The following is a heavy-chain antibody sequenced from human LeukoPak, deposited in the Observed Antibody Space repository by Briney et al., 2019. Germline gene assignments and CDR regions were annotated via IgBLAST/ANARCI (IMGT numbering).Heavy chain of an antibody. Sequence: GSVKVSCKASGYTFTGYYMHWVRQAPGQGLEWMGWINPNSGGTNYAQKFQGRVTMTRDTSISTAYMELSRLRSDDTAVYYCARDLGTMVRGVILYFDYWGQGTLVTVSS. CDR2: INPNSGGT. CDR3: ARDLGTMVRGVILYFDY. V-gene: IGHV1-2*02. J-gene: IGHJ4*02. D-gene: IGHD3-10*01. CDR1: GYTFTGYY.